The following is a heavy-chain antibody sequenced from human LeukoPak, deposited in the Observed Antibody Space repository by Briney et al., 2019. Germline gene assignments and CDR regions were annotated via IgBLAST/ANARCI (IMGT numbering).Heavy chain of an antibody. CDR3: ARTLSRLNHYGDSAADC. J-gene: IGHJ4*02. CDR2: MNPSSGDT. CDR1: GYTFTGSD. Sequence: ASVKVSCKASGYTFTGSDINWVRQAAGQGLKWMGWMNPSSGDTGYAQKFQGRVTMTRDTSISTAYMELSSLRSEDTAVYFCARTLSRLNHYGDSAADCWGQGTLVTVSS. D-gene: IGHD4-17*01. V-gene: IGHV1-8*01.